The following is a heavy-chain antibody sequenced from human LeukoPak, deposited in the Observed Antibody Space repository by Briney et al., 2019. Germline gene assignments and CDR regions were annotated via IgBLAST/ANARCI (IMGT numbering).Heavy chain of an antibody. CDR1: GGSFSGYY. CDR3: ARLNSNWYMDI. V-gene: IGHV4-34*01. Sequence: SETLSLTCAVYGGSFSGYYWSWIRQPPGKGLEWIGEINHSGSTYYNPSLKSRVTISVDTSKKQFSLKLNSVTAADTAVFYCARLNSNWYMDIWGQGTMVTVSS. CDR2: INHSGST. J-gene: IGHJ3*02. D-gene: IGHD6-13*01.